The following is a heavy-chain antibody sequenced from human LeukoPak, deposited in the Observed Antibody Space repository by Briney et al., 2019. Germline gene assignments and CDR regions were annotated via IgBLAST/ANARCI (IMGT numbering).Heavy chain of an antibody. D-gene: IGHD6-13*01. Sequence: PGGSLRLSWAASGFTFSDYYMSWIRQAPGKGLEWVSYISSSGSTIYYADSVKGRFTISRDNAKNSLYLQMNSLRAEDTAVYYCARPGSSWYLNYYYMDVWGKGTTVTVSS. V-gene: IGHV3-11*04. CDR2: ISSSGSTI. CDR3: ARPGSSWYLNYYYMDV. CDR1: GFTFSDYY. J-gene: IGHJ6*03.